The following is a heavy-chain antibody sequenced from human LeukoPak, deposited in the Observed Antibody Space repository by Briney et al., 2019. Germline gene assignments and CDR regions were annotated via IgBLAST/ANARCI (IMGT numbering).Heavy chain of an antibody. Sequence: ASVKVSCKASGYTFTSYYMHWVRQAPGQGLEWMGWINPNSGGTNYAQKFQGWVTMTRDTSISTAYMELSRLRSDDTAVYYCARDSPVYCSSTSCPPKGYYGMDVWGQGTTVTVSS. J-gene: IGHJ6*02. CDR2: INPNSGGT. V-gene: IGHV1-2*04. CDR1: GYTFTSYY. CDR3: ARDSPVYCSSTSCPPKGYYGMDV. D-gene: IGHD2-2*01.